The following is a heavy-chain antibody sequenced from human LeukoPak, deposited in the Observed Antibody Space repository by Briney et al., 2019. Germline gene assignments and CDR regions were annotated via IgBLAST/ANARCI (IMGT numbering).Heavy chain of an antibody. V-gene: IGHV4-61*02. CDR1: GGSISSGSYY. Sequence: SETLSLTCTVSGGSISSGSYYWNWIRQPAGKGLEWIGRIYTSGSTNYNPSLKSRVTISVDTSKNQFSLKLSSVTAADTAVYYCARGSGSYSRSWGQGTLVTVSS. D-gene: IGHD1-26*01. J-gene: IGHJ5*02. CDR3: ARGSGSYSRS. CDR2: IYTSGST.